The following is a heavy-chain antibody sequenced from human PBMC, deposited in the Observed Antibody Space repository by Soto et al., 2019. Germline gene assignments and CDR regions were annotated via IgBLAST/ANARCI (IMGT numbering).Heavy chain of an antibody. V-gene: IGHV4-4*02. CDR3: ASVPPAYTSRLDP. CDR1: GGSISSSNW. D-gene: IGHD1-1*01. CDR2: IYHSGAT. Sequence: QVQLQESGPGMVKPSGTLSLTCAVSGGSISSSNWWSWVRQPPGKGLEWIGEIYHSGATNYNPSLQSRVPIALDKSKSPFSPQWTSATAADTAVYYCASVPPAYTSRLDPWGQGILVSVSS. J-gene: IGHJ5*02.